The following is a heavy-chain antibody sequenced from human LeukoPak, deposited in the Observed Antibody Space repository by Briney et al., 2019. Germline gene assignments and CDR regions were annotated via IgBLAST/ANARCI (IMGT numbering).Heavy chain of an antibody. CDR1: GGSFSGYY. CDR3: ASEVVAATLDY. D-gene: IGHD2-15*01. J-gene: IGHJ4*02. CDR2: IKQSGST. V-gene: IGHV4-34*01. Sequence: SETLSLTCAVYGGSFSGYYWSWIRQPPGKGLQWIGEIKQSGSTNYNPSLKSRVTISVDTSKNQFSLKLSSVTAADTAVYYCASEVVAATLDYWGQGTLVTVSS.